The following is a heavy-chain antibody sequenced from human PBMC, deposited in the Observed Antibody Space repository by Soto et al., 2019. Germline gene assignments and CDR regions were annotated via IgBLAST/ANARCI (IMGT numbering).Heavy chain of an antibody. Sequence: QVQLVESGGGVVQPGRSLRLSCAASGFTFSSYAMHWVRQAPGKGLEWVAVISYDGSNKYYADSVKGRFTSSRDNSKNTLDLQMNSLRAEDTAVYYCARDRETYYYDSSGDAFDIWGQGTMVTVSS. CDR1: GFTFSSYA. J-gene: IGHJ3*02. D-gene: IGHD3-22*01. CDR3: ARDRETYYYDSSGDAFDI. V-gene: IGHV3-30-3*01. CDR2: ISYDGSNK.